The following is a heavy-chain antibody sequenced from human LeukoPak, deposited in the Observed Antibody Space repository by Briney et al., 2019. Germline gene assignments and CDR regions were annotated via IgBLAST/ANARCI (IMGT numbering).Heavy chain of an antibody. V-gene: IGHV4-59*01. CDR3: ARSSGIVVVPAAYYDY. Sequence: SETLSLTCTVPGGSISSYYWSWIRQPPGKGLEWIGYIYYSGSTNYNPSLKSRVTISVDTSKNQFSLKLSSVTAADTAVYYCARSSGIVVVPAAYYDYWGQGTLVTVSS. J-gene: IGHJ4*02. CDR1: GGSISSYY. D-gene: IGHD2-2*01. CDR2: IYYSGST.